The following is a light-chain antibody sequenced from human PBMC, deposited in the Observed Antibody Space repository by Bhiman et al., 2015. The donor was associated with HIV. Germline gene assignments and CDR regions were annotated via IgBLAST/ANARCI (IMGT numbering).Light chain of an antibody. J-gene: IGLJ2*01. CDR1: GSNIGNNP. V-gene: IGLV1-44*01. CDR2: SNN. CDR3: GTWDSSLSAVV. Sequence: QSVLTQPPSASGTPGQRVIISCSGSGSNIGNNPVNWYQHFPGAAPKLLIYSNNKRPSGIPNRFSGSKSGTSATLGITGLQTGDEADYYCGTWDSSLSAVVFGGGTKLTVL.